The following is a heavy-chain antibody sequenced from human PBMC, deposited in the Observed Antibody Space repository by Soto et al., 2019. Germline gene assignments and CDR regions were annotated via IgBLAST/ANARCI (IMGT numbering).Heavy chain of an antibody. D-gene: IGHD3-10*01. J-gene: IGHJ5*02. CDR1: GGSFSGYY. Sequence: PSETLSLTCAVYGGSFSGYYWSWIRQPPGKGLEWIGEINHSGSTNYNPSLKSRVTISVDTSKNQFPLKLSSVTAADTAVYYCARGSGNWFDPWGQGTLVTVSS. CDR3: ARGSGNWFDP. V-gene: IGHV4-34*01. CDR2: INHSGST.